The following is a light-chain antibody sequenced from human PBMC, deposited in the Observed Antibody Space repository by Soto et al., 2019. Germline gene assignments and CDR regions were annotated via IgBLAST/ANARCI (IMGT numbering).Light chain of an antibody. Sequence: DIQMTQSPSTLSASVGDRVSITCRASQSVDRYLAWYQQKPGKPPKVLIYGASNLQSGVPPRFSGSGSGTDFTLAISSLQPEDSATYYCLQDINYPWTFGQGTKVDIK. J-gene: IGKJ1*01. CDR2: GAS. V-gene: IGKV1-5*01. CDR3: LQDINYPWT. CDR1: QSVDRY.